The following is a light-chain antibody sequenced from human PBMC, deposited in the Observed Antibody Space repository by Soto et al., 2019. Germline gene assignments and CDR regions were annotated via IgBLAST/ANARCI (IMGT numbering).Light chain of an antibody. J-gene: IGLJ2*01. V-gene: IGLV1-40*01. CDR1: SSNIGAGYD. CDR3: QSYDSSLSGSL. Sequence: QSVLTQPPSVSGAPGQRVTISCTGSSSNIGAGYDVHWYQQLPGTAPKLLIYANSNRPSGVPDRFSGSKSGTSASLAITGLQAEDEADYYCQSYDSSLSGSLFGGGTKVTVL. CDR2: ANS.